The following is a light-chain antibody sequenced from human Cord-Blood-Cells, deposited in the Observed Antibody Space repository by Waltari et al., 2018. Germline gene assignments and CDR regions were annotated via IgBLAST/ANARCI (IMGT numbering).Light chain of an antibody. J-gene: IGKJ1*01. Sequence: EIVLTQSPATVSLSPGERATLSCRASQSVSSYLAWDQQKPGQAPRLLIYDASNRATGIPARFSGSGSGTDFTLTISSLEPEDFAVYYCQQRSNWLTFGQGTKVEIK. CDR1: QSVSSY. V-gene: IGKV3-11*01. CDR2: DAS. CDR3: QQRSNWLT.